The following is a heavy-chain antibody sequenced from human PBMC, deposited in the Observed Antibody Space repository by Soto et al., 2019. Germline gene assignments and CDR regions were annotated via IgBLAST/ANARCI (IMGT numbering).Heavy chain of an antibody. CDR2: IYYSGST. V-gene: IGHV4-59*01. CDR3: ARMVRGPYAFDI. J-gene: IGHJ3*02. D-gene: IGHD3-10*01. Sequence: QVQLQESGPGLVKPSETLSLTCTVSGGSISSYYWSWIRQPPGKGLEWIGYIYYSGSTNYNPSLKSRVTISVDTSKNQFSLKLSFVTAADTAVYYCARMVRGPYAFDIWGQGTMDTVSS. CDR1: GGSISSYY.